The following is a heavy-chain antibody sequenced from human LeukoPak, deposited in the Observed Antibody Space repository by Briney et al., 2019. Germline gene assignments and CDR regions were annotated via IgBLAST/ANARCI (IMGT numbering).Heavy chain of an antibody. Sequence: PGGSLRLSCAASGFTVSSNYMSWVRQAPGKGLEWVSVIYSGGSTYYADSVKGRFTISRDNSKNTLYLQMNSLRAEDTAVYYCARDPEGGNYYGMDVWGQGTTVTVSS. J-gene: IGHJ6*02. CDR1: GFTVSSNY. D-gene: IGHD1-14*01. CDR2: IYSGGST. V-gene: IGHV3-66*01. CDR3: ARDPEGGNYYGMDV.